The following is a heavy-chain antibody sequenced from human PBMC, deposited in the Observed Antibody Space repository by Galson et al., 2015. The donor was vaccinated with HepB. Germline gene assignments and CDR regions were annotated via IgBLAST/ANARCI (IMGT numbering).Heavy chain of an antibody. Sequence: GFTFSNAWMNWVRQAPGKGLEWVGRIKSKTDGGTTDYAAPVKGRFTISRDDSKNTLYLQMNSLRAEDTAVYYCASLARIAVRVHYMDVWGKGTTVTVSS. CDR1: GFTFSNAW. CDR3: ASLARIAVRVHYMDV. J-gene: IGHJ6*03. CDR2: IKSKTDGGTT. V-gene: IGHV3-15*07. D-gene: IGHD6-6*01.